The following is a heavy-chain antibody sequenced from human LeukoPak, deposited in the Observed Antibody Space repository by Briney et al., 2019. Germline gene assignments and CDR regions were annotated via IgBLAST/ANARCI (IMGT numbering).Heavy chain of an antibody. CDR3: ARSSSGFVGYYFDY. J-gene: IGHJ4*02. V-gene: IGHV1-18*01. Sequence: ASVKVSCMASGYTFTSYGISWVRQSPGQGLEWMGWISAYNGNTNYAQKLQGRVTMTTDTSTSTAYMELRSLRSDDTAVYYCARSSSGFVGYYFDYWGQGTLVTVSS. D-gene: IGHD6-19*01. CDR2: ISAYNGNT. CDR1: GYTFTSYG.